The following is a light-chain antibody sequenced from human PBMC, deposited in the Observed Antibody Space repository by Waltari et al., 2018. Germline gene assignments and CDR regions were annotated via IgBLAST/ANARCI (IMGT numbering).Light chain of an antibody. J-gene: IGKJ4*01. Sequence: EIVLTQSPATLSLSPGERATLSCRASQSVSTYLAWYQQGPGQAPRLLIYDSSNRATGIPARFSGSGSETDFTLTISSLEPEDFAVYYCQQRYKWPLTFGGGSKVEI. CDR3: QQRYKWPLT. V-gene: IGKV3-11*01. CDR1: QSVSTY. CDR2: DSS.